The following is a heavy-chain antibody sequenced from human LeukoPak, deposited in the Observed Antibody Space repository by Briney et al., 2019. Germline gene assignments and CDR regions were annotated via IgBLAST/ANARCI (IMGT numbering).Heavy chain of an antibody. J-gene: IGHJ4*02. Sequence: PGGSLRLSCAASGFTFSTHWMSWVRQAPGKGLEWVANIKQDGGEKYYVDSVEGRFTISRDNAKNSLYLQMNSLRAEDTAVYYCARLAGAVAGWFDYWGQGTLVTVSS. V-gene: IGHV3-7*01. D-gene: IGHD6-19*01. CDR1: GFTFSTHW. CDR3: ARLAGAVAGWFDY. CDR2: IKQDGGEK.